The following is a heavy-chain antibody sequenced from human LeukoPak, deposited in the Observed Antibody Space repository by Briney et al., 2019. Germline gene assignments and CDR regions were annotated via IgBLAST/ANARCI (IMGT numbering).Heavy chain of an antibody. CDR3: AREPSIAARTYYYMDV. CDR1: GFTFSSYG. J-gene: IGHJ6*03. D-gene: IGHD6-6*01. V-gene: IGHV3-33*01. Sequence: PGGSLRLSCAASGFTFSSYGMHWVRQAPGKGLEWVAVIWYDGSNKYYADSVKGRFTISRDNSKNTLYLQMNSLRAEDTAVYYCAREPSIAARTYYYMDVWGKGTTVTVSS. CDR2: IWYDGSNK.